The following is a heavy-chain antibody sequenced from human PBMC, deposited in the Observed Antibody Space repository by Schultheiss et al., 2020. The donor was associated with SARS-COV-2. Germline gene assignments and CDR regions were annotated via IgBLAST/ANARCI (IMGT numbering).Heavy chain of an antibody. Sequence: SETLSLTCTVSGGSISSGGYYWSWIRQHPGKGLEWIGYIYYSGSTYYNPSLKSLVTISVDTSKNQFSLKLSSVTAADTAVYYCGAHIAGSYWGQGTLVTVSS. D-gene: IGHD2-21*01. CDR2: IYYSGST. V-gene: IGHV4-31*01. CDR1: GGSISSGGYY. J-gene: IGHJ4*02. CDR3: GAHIAGSY.